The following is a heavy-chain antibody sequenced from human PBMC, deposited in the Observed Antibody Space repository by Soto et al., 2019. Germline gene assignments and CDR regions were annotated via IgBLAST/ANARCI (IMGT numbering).Heavy chain of an antibody. D-gene: IGHD6-6*01. Sequence: SETLSLTCTVSGGSISSYYWSWIRQPPGKGLEWIGEINHSGSTNYNPSLKSRVTISVDTSKNQFSLKLSSVTAADTAVYYCGVLSKYSSSDVWGKGTTVTVSS. CDR1: GGSISSYY. CDR2: INHSGST. CDR3: GVLSKYSSSDV. J-gene: IGHJ6*04. V-gene: IGHV4-34*01.